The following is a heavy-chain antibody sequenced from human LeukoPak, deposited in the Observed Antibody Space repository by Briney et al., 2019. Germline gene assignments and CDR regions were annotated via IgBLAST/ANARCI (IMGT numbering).Heavy chain of an antibody. J-gene: IGHJ5*02. CDR1: GFTFSSYS. V-gene: IGHV3-21*01. CDR2: ISSSSSYI. D-gene: IGHD2-8*01. CDR3: ARDRYCTNGVCYSNWFDP. Sequence: GSLSLSCAASGFTFSSYSMNWVRRAPGKGREWVSSISSSSSYIYYADSVKGRFTISRDNAKNSLYLQMNSLRAEDTAVYYCARDRYCTNGVCYSNWFDPWGQGTLVTVSS.